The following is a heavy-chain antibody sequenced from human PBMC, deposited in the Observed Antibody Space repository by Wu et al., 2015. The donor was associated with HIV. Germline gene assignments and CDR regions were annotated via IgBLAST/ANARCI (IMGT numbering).Heavy chain of an antibody. V-gene: IGHV1-24*01. D-gene: IGHD2-21*01. CDR3: TAHPRDMWSLGLPY. Sequence: VRLEQPGAVVRKPGATVTIPCKVSGYSLTKLAIHWVRQTSARGLEWMGGFDPEEGKTIYAQRFQGRVAMTEDRSTDTAYMDVNGLRSEDTAVIFCTAHPRDMWSLGLPYWGQGTLVTVAS. CDR1: GYSLTKLA. CDR2: FDPEEGKT. J-gene: IGHJ1*01.